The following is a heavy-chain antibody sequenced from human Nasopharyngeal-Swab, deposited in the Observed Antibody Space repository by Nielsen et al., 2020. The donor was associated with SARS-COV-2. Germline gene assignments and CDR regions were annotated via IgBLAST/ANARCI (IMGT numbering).Heavy chain of an antibody. CDR2: IIPIFGTA. J-gene: IGHJ5*02. CDR3: AREGGYTGRSYGDYHWFDP. Sequence: WVRQAPGQGLEWMGGIIPIFGTANYAQKFQGRVTITADESTSTAYMELSSLRSEDTAVYYCAREGGYTGRSYGDYHWFDPWGQGTLVTVSS. V-gene: IGHV1-69*01. D-gene: IGHD4-17*01.